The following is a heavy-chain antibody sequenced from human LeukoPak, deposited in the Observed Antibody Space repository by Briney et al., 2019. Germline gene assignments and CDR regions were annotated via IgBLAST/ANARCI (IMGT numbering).Heavy chain of an antibody. Sequence: PSETLSLTCTVSGGSISSYYWSWIRQPPGKGLEWIGYIYYSGSTNYNPSLKSRVTISVDTSKNQFSLKLSSVTAADTAVYYCARGLDGAFDYYGMDVWAKGPRSPSP. D-gene: IGHD4/OR15-4a*01. V-gene: IGHV4-59*01. J-gene: IGHJ6*02. CDR1: GGSISSYY. CDR2: IYYSGST. CDR3: ARGLDGAFDYYGMDV.